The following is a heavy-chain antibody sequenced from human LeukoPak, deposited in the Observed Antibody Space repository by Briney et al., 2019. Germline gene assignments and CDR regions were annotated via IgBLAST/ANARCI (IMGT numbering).Heavy chain of an antibody. CDR1: GGSFSGYY. J-gene: IGHJ4*02. CDR3: ARVHTIFGVVLPEYFDY. Sequence: SETLSLTCAVYGGSFSGYYWSWIRQPPGKGLEWLGEINHSGSTNYNPSLKSRVTISVDTSKNQFSLKLSSVTAADTAVYYCARVHTIFGVVLPEYFDYWGQGTLVTVSS. D-gene: IGHD3-3*01. CDR2: INHSGST. V-gene: IGHV4-34*01.